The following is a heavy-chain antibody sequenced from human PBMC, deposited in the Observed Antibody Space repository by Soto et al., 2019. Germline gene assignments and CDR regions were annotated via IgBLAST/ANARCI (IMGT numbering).Heavy chain of an antibody. Sequence: SVKVSCKASGGTFSSYAISWVRQAPGQGLEWMGGIIPIFGTANYAQKFQGRVTITADESTSTAYMELSSLRSEDTAVYYCARDGYCSSTSCYGREYYFDYWGQGTLVTVSS. J-gene: IGHJ4*02. CDR2: IIPIFGTA. V-gene: IGHV1-69*13. CDR3: ARDGYCSSTSCYGREYYFDY. CDR1: GGTFSSYA. D-gene: IGHD2-2*03.